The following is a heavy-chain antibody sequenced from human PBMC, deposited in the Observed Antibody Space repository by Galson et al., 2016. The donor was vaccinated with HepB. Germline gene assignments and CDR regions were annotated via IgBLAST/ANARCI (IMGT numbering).Heavy chain of an antibody. V-gene: IGHV1-18*01. CDR3: ARDLGRNYVGPSIY. CDR2: ISVYNDNT. CDR1: GYTFTSYG. J-gene: IGHJ4*02. D-gene: IGHD1-7*01. Sequence: SVKVSCKASGYTFTSYGISWVRQAPGQGLEWMGWISVYNDNTNYAQKFQGRLTMTTDTSTNTAYMELRSLRSDDTAVFYCARDLGRNYVGPSIYWGQGTLVTVSS.